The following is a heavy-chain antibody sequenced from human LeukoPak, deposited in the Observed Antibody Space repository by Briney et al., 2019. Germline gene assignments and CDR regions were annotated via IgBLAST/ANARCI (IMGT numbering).Heavy chain of an antibody. D-gene: IGHD6-6*01. CDR3: ARAARIDAFDI. V-gene: IGHV3-21*01. J-gene: IGHJ3*02. CDR1: GFTFSSYN. CDR2: ISSSSSYI. Sequence: PGGSLRLSCAASGFTFSSYNMNWVRQAPGKGLEWVSSISSSSSYIYYADSVKGRFTISRDNAKNSLYLQMNSLRAEDTAVYYCARAARIDAFDIWGQGTMVTVSS.